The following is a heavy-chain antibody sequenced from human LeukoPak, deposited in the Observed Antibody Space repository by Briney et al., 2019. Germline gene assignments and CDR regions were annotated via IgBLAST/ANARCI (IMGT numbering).Heavy chain of an antibody. Sequence: PSETLSLTCTVSGGSISSYYWSWIRQPPGKGLEWIGYIYYSGSTNYNPPLKSRVTISVDTSKNQFSLKLSSVTAADTAVYYCARADDSSGYYPDDAFDIWGQGTMVTVSS. CDR2: IYYSGST. CDR1: GGSISSYY. D-gene: IGHD3-22*01. CDR3: ARADDSSGYYPDDAFDI. V-gene: IGHV4-59*01. J-gene: IGHJ3*02.